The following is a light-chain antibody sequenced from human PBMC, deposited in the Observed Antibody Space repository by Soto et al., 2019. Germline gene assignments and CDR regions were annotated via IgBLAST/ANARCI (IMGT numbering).Light chain of an antibody. J-gene: IGLJ1*01. V-gene: IGLV1-44*01. CDR1: SSKNGSNT. Sequence: QSVLTQPPSASGTPGQRVTISCSGSSSKNGSNTVNWYKQLPGTAPKLLIYNKNQRPSGVPDRFSGSKSGTSASLAISGLQSEDEADYYCAAWDDSLNGNYVFGTGTKVTVL. CDR2: NKN. CDR3: AAWDDSLNGNYV.